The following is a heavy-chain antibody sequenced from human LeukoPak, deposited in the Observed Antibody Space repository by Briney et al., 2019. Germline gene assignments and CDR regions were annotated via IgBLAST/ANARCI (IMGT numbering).Heavy chain of an antibody. V-gene: IGHV3-21*01. CDR1: GFTFSSHS. Sequence: GSLRLSCAASGFTFSSHSMNWVRQAPGEGLEWVSSISSSSSYIYYADSVKGRFTISRDNAKNSLYLQMNSLRAEDTAVYYCARDRMIVDYWGQGTLVTVSS. D-gene: IGHD3-22*01. J-gene: IGHJ4*02. CDR3: ARDRMIVDY. CDR2: ISSSSSYI.